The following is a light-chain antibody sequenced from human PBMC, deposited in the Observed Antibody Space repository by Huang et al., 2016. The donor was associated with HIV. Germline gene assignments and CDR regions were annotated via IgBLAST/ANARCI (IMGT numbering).Light chain of an antibody. V-gene: IGKV3-11*01. CDR1: QSVNSD. J-gene: IGKJ5*01. Sequence: ETVLTQSPATLSLSPGERATLSCRASQSVNSDFAWYQQKPGQTPRLLIYDASNRASGIPARCSGSGSGTDFTLTISSLEPEDFAVYYCQQRKYWPPITFGQGTRLEIK. CDR2: DAS. CDR3: QQRKYWPPIT.